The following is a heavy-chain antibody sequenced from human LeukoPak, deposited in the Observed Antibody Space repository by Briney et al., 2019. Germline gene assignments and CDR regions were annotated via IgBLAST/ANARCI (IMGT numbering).Heavy chain of an antibody. J-gene: IGHJ4*02. D-gene: IGHD3-10*01. CDR2: IYYSGST. Sequence: SETLSPTCTVSGGSISSYYWSWIRQPPGKGLEWIGYIYYSGSTNYNPSLKSRVTISVDTSKNQFSLKLSSVTAADTAVYYCSRDQWYGSGTYYNSDYWGQGTLVTVSS. CDR1: GGSISSYY. V-gene: IGHV4-59*12. CDR3: SRDQWYGSGTYYNSDY.